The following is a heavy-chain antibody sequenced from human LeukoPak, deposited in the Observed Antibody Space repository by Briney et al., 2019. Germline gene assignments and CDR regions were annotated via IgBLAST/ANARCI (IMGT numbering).Heavy chain of an antibody. CDR3: AEDSGSYYRGLGY. D-gene: IGHD1-26*01. CDR1: GFTFSSFV. V-gene: IGHV3-30*02. J-gene: IGHJ4*02. Sequence: GRSLRLSCAASGFTFSSFVMHWVRQAPGKGLEWVAFIRYDGSNKYYADSVKGRFTISRDNSKNTLYLQMNSLRAEDTAVYYCAEDSGSYYRGLGYWGQGTLVTVSS. CDR2: IRYDGSNK.